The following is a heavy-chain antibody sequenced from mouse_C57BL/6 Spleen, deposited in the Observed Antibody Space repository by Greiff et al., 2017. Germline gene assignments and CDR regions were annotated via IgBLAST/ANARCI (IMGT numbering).Heavy chain of an antibody. CDR3: ARSSGGLGYFDY. CDR2: IDPSDSYT. V-gene: IGHV1-69*01. Sequence: QVQLQQPGAELVMPGASVKLSCKASGYTFTSYWMHWVKQRPGQGLEWIGEIDPSDSYTNYNQKFKGKSTLTVDKSSSTAYMQLSSLTFEDSAVYYCARSSGGLGYFDYWGQGTTLTVSS. J-gene: IGHJ2*01. D-gene: IGHD3-3*01. CDR1: GYTFTSYW.